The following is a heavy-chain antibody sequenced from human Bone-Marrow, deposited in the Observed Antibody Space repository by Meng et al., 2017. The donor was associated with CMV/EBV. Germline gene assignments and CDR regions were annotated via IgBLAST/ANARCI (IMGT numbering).Heavy chain of an antibody. Sequence: GESLKISCAASGFTFSRYEMNWVRQAPGKGLEWVSYISSSGSTIYYADSVKGRFTISRDNAKNSLYLQMNSLRAEDTAVYYCARGTYCTNGVCPLRWFDPWGQGTLVTVSS. D-gene: IGHD2-8*01. CDR2: ISSSGSTI. J-gene: IGHJ5*02. CDR1: GFTFSRYE. V-gene: IGHV3-48*03. CDR3: ARGTYCTNGVCPLRWFDP.